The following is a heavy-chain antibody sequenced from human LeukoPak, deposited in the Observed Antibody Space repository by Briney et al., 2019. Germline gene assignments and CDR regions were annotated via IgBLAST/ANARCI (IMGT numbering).Heavy chain of an antibody. Sequence: PSETLSLTCTVSGGSISSGGYYWSWIRQHPGKGPEWLGYIYYSGSTYYNPSLKSRVTISVDTSKNQFSLKLSSVTAADTAVYYCARADYYDSSGYYGEDYWGQGTLVTVSS. CDR2: IYYSGST. V-gene: IGHV4-31*03. J-gene: IGHJ4*02. D-gene: IGHD3-22*01. CDR1: GGSISSGGYY. CDR3: ARADYYDSSGYYGEDY.